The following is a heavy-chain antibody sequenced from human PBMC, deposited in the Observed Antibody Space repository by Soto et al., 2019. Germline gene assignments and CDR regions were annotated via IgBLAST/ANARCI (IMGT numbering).Heavy chain of an antibody. CDR2: FFPGDSDT. V-gene: IGHV5-51*01. D-gene: IGHD6-13*01. CDR1: GYIFTRYW. J-gene: IGHJ4*02. Sequence: PGESLKISCRGSGYIFTRYWIGWVRQMPGKGLDWMGIFFPGDSDTRYSSSFQGQVTISADKSISTAYLQWNSLKASDTAMYYCAISSIAAAGFDFWGLGTMVTVSS. CDR3: AISSIAAAGFDF.